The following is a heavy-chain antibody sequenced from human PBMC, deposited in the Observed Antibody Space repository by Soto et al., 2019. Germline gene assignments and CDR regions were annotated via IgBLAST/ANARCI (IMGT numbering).Heavy chain of an antibody. D-gene: IGHD1-26*01. CDR1: GGTFSSSS. J-gene: IGHJ3*02. Sequence: GASVKVSCKASGGTFSSSSISCVRQAAGQGLEWMGGILPISGTANYAQKFQGRSTITTDEITRTAYMELSSLRSEDTAVYYCARGGIVGATTTFYAFDIWGQGTMVTVSS. CDR3: ARGGIVGATTTFYAFDI. V-gene: IGHV1-69*05. CDR2: ILPISGTA.